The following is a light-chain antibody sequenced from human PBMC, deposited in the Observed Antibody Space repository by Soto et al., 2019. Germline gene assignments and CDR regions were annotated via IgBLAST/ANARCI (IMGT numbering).Light chain of an antibody. J-gene: IGKJ1*01. CDR2: DAS. CDR3: LQHFSYPWP. CDR1: QGIRND. V-gene: IGKV1-17*01. Sequence: DIQMTQSPSSLSASVGDRVTITCRASQGIRNDLGWYQQKPGKAPKRLIYDASSLQSGVPSRFNDTGSGTEFTLTIISLQPKDFSSYSCLQHFSYPWPFGQGTKVDIK.